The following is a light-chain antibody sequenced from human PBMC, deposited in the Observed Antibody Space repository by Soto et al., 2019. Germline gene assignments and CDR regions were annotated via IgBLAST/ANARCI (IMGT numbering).Light chain of an antibody. CDR2: DAS. Sequence: EVVLTQSPATLSLSPGERATLSCRASQSIATYLAWYRQKPGRAPSLLIFDASNRATGIPARFSGSGSGTDFTLTISSLEPEDFATYYCQQRSRWPPTFGHGTKVDIK. CDR3: QQRSRWPPT. CDR1: QSIATY. J-gene: IGKJ1*01. V-gene: IGKV3-11*01.